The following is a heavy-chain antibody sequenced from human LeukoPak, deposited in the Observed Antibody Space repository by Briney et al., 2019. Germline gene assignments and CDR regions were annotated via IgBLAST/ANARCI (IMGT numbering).Heavy chain of an antibody. CDR3: ARESSGRGLDPFDY. CDR2: ISSSGSTI. V-gene: IGHV3-48*03. CDR1: GFTFSSYE. J-gene: IGHJ4*02. D-gene: IGHD6-19*01. Sequence: GGSLRLSCAASGFTFSSYEMNWVRQAPGKGLEWVSYISSSGSTIYYADSVKGRFTISRDNAKNSLYLQMNSLRAEDTAVYYCARESSGRGLDPFDYWGQGTLVTVSS.